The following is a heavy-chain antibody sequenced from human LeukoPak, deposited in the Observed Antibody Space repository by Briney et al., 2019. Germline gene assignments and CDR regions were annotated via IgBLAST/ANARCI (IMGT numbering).Heavy chain of an antibody. J-gene: IGHJ4*02. CDR3: AKRTQICSGGSCYSSFDY. D-gene: IGHD2-15*01. CDR1: GFTFSSYG. V-gene: IGHV3-33*06. Sequence: GGSLRLSCAASGFTFSSYGMHWVRQAPGKGLEWVAVIWYDGSNKYYADSVKGRFTISRDNSKNTLYVQMNSLRAEDTAVYYCAKRTQICSGGSCYSSFDYWGQGTLVTVSS. CDR2: IWYDGSNK.